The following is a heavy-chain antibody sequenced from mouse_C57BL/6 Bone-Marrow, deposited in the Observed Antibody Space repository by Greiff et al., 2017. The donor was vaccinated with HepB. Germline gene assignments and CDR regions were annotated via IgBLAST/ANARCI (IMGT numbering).Heavy chain of an antibody. CDR2: IDPSDSYT. D-gene: IGHD2-2*01. Sequence: QVQLQQPGAELVMPGASVKLSCKASGYTFTSYWMHWVKQRPGQGLEWIGEIDPSDSYTNYNQKFKGKSTLTVDKSSSTAYMQLSSLTSEDSAVYYCARARWLRRRGRRHYYAMDYWGQGTSVTVSS. V-gene: IGHV1-69*01. CDR3: ARARWLRRRGRRHYYAMDY. CDR1: GYTFTSYW. J-gene: IGHJ4*01.